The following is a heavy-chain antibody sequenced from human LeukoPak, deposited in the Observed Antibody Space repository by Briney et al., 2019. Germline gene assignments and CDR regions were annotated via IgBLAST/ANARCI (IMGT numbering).Heavy chain of an antibody. V-gene: IGHV1-69*01. CDR3: ARANPLSSPPVYYYYYGMDV. J-gene: IGHJ6*04. D-gene: IGHD2-2*01. CDR1: GGTFSSYA. Sequence: SVKVSCKASGGTFSSYAISWVRQAPGQGLEWVGGIIPIFGTANYAQKFQGRVTITADESTSTAYMELSSLRSEDTAVYYCARANPLSSPPVYYYYYGMDVWGKGTTVTVSS. CDR2: IIPIFGTA.